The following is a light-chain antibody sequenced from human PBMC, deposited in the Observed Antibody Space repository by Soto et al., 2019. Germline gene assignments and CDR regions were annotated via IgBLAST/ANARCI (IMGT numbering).Light chain of an antibody. J-gene: IGKJ1*01. V-gene: IGKV1-5*03. CDR1: QSINNW. CDR2: EAS. Sequence: DIQMTQSPSTLSASVGDRVTITCRASQSINNWLAWYQQKPGKAPKLLIYEASSLESGVPSRFGGSGSGTAFTLTISSLQPDDFATYYCQQYNSYSWTFGQGTKVEIK. CDR3: QQYNSYSWT.